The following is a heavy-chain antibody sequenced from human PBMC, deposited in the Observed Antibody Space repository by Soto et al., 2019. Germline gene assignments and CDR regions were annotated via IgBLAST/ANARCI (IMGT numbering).Heavy chain of an antibody. CDR1: GFTFSSYA. D-gene: IGHD2-2*01. CDR3: AKDRGKGKYCSSTSCYPFDY. V-gene: IGHV3-23*01. Sequence: PGGSLRLSCAASGFTFSSYAMSWVRQAPGKGLEWVSAISGSGGSTYYADSVKGRFTISRDNSKNTLYLQMNSLRAEDTAVYYCAKDRGKGKYCSSTSCYPFDYWGQGTLVTVSS. J-gene: IGHJ4*02. CDR2: ISGSGGST.